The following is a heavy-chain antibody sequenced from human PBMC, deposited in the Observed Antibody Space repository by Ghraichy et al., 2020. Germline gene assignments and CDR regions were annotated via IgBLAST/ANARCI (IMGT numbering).Heavy chain of an antibody. D-gene: IGHD3-22*01. V-gene: IGHV1-46*03. CDR3: ASFDYYDSSGYWAGDAFDI. Sequence: ASVKVSCKASGYTFTSYYMHWVRQAPGQGLEWMGIINPSGGSTSYEQKFQGRVTMTRDTSTSTVYMELSSLRSEDTAVYYCASFDYYDSSGYWAGDAFDIWGQGTMVTVSS. J-gene: IGHJ3*02. CDR1: GYTFTSYY. CDR2: INPSGGST.